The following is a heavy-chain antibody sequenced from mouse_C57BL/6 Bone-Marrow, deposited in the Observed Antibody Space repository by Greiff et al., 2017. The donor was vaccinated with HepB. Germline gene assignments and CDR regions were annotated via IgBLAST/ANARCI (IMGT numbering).Heavy chain of an antibody. CDR1: GFTFTDYY. V-gene: IGHV7-3*01. D-gene: IGHD2-3*01. J-gene: IGHJ2*01. CDR2: IRNKANGYTT. CDR3: ARSSRWVLDD. Sequence: EVQLVESGGGLVQPGGSLSLSCAASGFTFTDYYMSWVRQPPGKALEWLGFIRNKANGYTTEYSASVKGRFTISRDNSKSILYLQMNALRAEDSATYYCARSSRWVLDDWGQGTTLTVSS.